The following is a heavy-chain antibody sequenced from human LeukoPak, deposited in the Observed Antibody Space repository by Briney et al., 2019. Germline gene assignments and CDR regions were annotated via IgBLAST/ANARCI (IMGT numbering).Heavy chain of an antibody. J-gene: IGHJ4*02. Sequence: PSETLSLTCTVSGGSISIYYWIWIRQPPGKGLEWSGYIYYSGSTNYNPSLKSRVTISVDTSKNQFSLKLSSVPAADTAVYYCARGQAIVTPFDHWGQGTLVSVSS. CDR1: GGSISIYY. CDR2: IYYSGST. CDR3: ARGQAIVTPFDH. D-gene: IGHD5-18*01. V-gene: IGHV4-59*13.